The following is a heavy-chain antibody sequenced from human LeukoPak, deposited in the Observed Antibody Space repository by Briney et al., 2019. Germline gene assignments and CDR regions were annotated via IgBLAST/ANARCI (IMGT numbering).Heavy chain of an antibody. CDR3: ARYSGYYQGLFDY. J-gene: IGHJ4*02. V-gene: IGHV1-46*01. CDR1: GATFSDYA. D-gene: IGHD3-22*01. CDR2: INPSGGST. Sequence: ASVKVSCKASGATFSDYALNWVRQAPGQGLEWMGIINPSGGSTSYAQKFQGRVTMTRDTSTSTVYMELSSLRSEDTAVYYCARYSGYYQGLFDYWGQGTLVTVSS.